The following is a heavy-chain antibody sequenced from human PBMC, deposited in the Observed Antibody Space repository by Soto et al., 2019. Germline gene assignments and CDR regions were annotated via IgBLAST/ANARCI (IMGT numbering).Heavy chain of an antibody. Sequence: EVQVVESGGGLVQPGGSLRLSCEVSGLTFSNYWMHWVRQAPGKGLVWVSRIIGDGSDIRYEDSGRGRFTVSRDNAKNTVDLQMSSLRVEDTAVYYCAAHRRGWQEDYWGQGTLVTVSS. J-gene: IGHJ4*02. CDR1: GLTFSNYW. V-gene: IGHV3-74*01. CDR3: AAHRRGWQEDY. CDR2: IIGDGSDI. D-gene: IGHD6-19*01.